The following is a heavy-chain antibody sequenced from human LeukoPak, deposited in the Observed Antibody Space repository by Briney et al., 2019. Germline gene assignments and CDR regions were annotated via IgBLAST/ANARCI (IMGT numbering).Heavy chain of an antibody. CDR2: ITPILGTV. CDR1: GVTFSSYA. J-gene: IGHJ5*02. V-gene: IGHV1-69*10. Sequence: SVKVSCKASGVTFSSYAISWLRQAPGQGLEWLGGITPILGTVNYAQKFQARVTLTADKVTTTAYMELSSLRYEDTAIYYCASRLSMVRGIVVDWFDPWGQGTLVTVSS. CDR3: ASRLSMVRGIVVDWFDP. D-gene: IGHD3-10*01.